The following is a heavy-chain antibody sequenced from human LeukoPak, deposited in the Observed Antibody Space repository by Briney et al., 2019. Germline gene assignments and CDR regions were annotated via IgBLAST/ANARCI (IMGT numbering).Heavy chain of an antibody. CDR3: AKDLSSGPPYSMDV. CDR2: VSWNSGSL. V-gene: IGHV3-9*01. Sequence: PGGSLRLSCAASGLTFDDYAMHWVRQAPGKGLEWVSSVSWNSGSLGYADSVKGRFTISRDNAKNSLYLQMNSLSTEDKALYYCAKDLSSGPPYSMDVWGQGTTVTVSS. J-gene: IGHJ6*02. D-gene: IGHD3-22*01. CDR1: GLTFDDYA.